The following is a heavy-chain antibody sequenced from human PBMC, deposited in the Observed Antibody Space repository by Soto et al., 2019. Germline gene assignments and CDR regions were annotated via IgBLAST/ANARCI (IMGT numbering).Heavy chain of an antibody. J-gene: IGHJ6*02. Sequence: QVQLVESGGGVVQPGRSLRLSCAASGFTFSSYAMHWVRQAPGKGLEWVAVISYDGNNKYYADSVKGRFTISRDNSKNMLYLQMNSLRAEDTAVYYCARGGSITMIVVVTSGGMDVWGQGTTVTVSS. D-gene: IGHD3-22*01. V-gene: IGHV3-30-3*01. CDR2: ISYDGNNK. CDR1: GFTFSSYA. CDR3: ARGGSITMIVVVTSGGMDV.